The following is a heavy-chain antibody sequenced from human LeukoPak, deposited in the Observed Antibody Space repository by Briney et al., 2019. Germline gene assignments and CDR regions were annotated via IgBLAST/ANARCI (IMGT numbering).Heavy chain of an antibody. CDR2: FYDSGNT. Sequence: SETLSLTCTVSGYSISSGYYWGWIRQPPGKGLEWIGSFYDSGNTYYNPSLKSRATISVDTSKNQFSLKVRSVTAADTAVYFCARGKIRGSHIDYWGQGTLVTVSS. D-gene: IGHD1-26*01. CDR3: ARGKIRGSHIDY. J-gene: IGHJ4*02. CDR1: GYSISSGYY. V-gene: IGHV4-38-2*02.